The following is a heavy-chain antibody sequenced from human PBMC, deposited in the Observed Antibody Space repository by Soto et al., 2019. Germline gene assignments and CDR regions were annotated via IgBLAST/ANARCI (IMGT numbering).Heavy chain of an antibody. CDR3: ARDIRSTGWYFDLDI. D-gene: IGHD6-19*01. V-gene: IGHV3-9*01. J-gene: IGHJ6*02. CDR2: ISWNSGTI. Sequence: GGSLRLSCAASGFTFDDHAMHWVRQGPGKGLEWVSGISWNSGTIVYADSVKGRSTISRDNTKNSLYLQMDSLRREDTALYYCARDIRSTGWYFDLDIWGQGTTVRVSS. CDR1: GFTFDDHA.